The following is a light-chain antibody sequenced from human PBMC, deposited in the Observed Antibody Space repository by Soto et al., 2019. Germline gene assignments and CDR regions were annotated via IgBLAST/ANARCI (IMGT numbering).Light chain of an antibody. CDR1: QSVSSN. V-gene: IGKV3-15*01. CDR2: LAS. Sequence: EIVMTQSPATLSVSPGERATLSCRASQSVSSNLAWYQQKPGQAPRLLIYLASTRATGIPARFSGSGSGTEFTLNISSLQSEDFAVYYCQQYNNWPPSWTFGQGTKVEIK. J-gene: IGKJ1*01. CDR3: QQYNNWPPSWT.